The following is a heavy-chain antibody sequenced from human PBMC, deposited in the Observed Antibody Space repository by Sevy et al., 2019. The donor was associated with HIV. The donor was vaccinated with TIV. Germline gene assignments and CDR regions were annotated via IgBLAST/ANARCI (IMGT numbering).Heavy chain of an antibody. V-gene: IGHV1-69*05. J-gene: IGHJ4*02. CDR2: IIPIFGTA. D-gene: IGHD3-3*01. CDR1: GGTFSSYA. CDR3: ASAAYYDFWSGYYTLGYYFDY. Sequence: ASVKVSCKASGGTFSSYAISWVRQAPGQGLEWMGGIIPIFGTANYAQKFQGRVTITTDESTSTAYMELSSLRSEDTAVYYCASAAYYDFWSGYYTLGYYFDYWGQGTLVTVSS.